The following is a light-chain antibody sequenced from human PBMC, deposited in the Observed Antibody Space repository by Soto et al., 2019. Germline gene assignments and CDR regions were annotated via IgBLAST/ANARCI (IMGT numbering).Light chain of an antibody. CDR3: SSHTSGNTRV. CDR1: SSDVGGYDY. CDR2: EVT. V-gene: IGLV2-14*01. Sequence: QSVLTQPASVSGSPGQSIAISCTGTSSDVGGYDYVSWYQQHPDKAPKLMTYEVTKRPSGVSNRFSGSKSGNTASLTISGLQPEDEADYYCSSHTSGNTRVFGSGTKVTVL. J-gene: IGLJ1*01.